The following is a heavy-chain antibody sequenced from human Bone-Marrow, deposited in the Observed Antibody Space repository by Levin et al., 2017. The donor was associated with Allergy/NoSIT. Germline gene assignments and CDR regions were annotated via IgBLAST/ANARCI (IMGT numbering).Heavy chain of an antibody. CDR2: IYYSGET. Sequence: SETLSLTCSVSGGSTRLGGYYWGWIRQHPVKGLEWLGYIYYSGETFYNPSVESRLVISHDTSENQFSLKMTSMTAADTAVYYCVRAQTGYVSPFDFWGPGTLVTVSS. CDR3: VRAQTGYVSPFDF. CDR1: GGSTRLGGYY. D-gene: IGHD3-9*01. J-gene: IGHJ4*02. V-gene: IGHV4-31*03.